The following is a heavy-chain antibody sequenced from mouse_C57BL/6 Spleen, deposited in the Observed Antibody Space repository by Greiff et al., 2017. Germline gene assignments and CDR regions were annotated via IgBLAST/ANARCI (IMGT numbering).Heavy chain of an antibody. J-gene: IGHJ1*03. CDR2: FHPYNDDT. D-gene: IGHD2-3*01. V-gene: IGHV1-47*01. CDR1: GYTFTTYP. Sequence: VQLVESGAELVKPGASVKMSCKASGYTFTTYPIEWMKQNHGKSLEGIGNFHPYNDDTKYNEKFKGKATLTVEKSSSTVYLELSRLTSDDSAVYYCARGSYDGYYGWYFDVWGTGTTVTVSS. CDR3: ARGSYDGYYGWYFDV.